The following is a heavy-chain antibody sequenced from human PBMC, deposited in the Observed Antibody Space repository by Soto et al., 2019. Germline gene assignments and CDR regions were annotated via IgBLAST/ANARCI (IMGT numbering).Heavy chain of an antibody. D-gene: IGHD2-15*01. CDR1: GFTFSNYA. J-gene: IGHJ4*02. Sequence: VQLLESGGGLVQPGGSLRLSCAASGFTFSNYAMSWVRQAPEKGLEWVSSISDSAAGTYYADSVKGRFTISRDSSKNTVYLQMSSLRAEDAALYYCAKGEGGSCFSASDYWGQGILVTVSS. V-gene: IGHV3-23*01. CDR3: AKGEGGSCFSASDY. CDR2: ISDSAAGT.